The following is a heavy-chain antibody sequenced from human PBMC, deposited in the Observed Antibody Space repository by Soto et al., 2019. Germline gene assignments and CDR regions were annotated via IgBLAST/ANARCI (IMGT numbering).Heavy chain of an antibody. CDR2: IDWDDDK. Sequence: SGPTLVNPTQTLTLTCNFSGFSLTTTGMCVSWIRQAPGKALEWLARIDWDDDKDYNTSLRTRLTISKDTSKDQVVLTMTNMDPVDTATYYCARILRVADLDSYYYGMDVWGQGTTVTVSS. J-gene: IGHJ6*02. D-gene: IGHD6-19*01. CDR1: GFSLTTTGMC. V-gene: IGHV2-70*11. CDR3: ARILRVADLDSYYYGMDV.